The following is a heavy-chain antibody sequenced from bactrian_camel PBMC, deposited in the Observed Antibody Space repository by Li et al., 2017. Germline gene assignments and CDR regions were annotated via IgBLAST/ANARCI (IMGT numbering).Heavy chain of an antibody. Sequence: VQLVESGGGSVQAGGSLRLSCAASGYTYKTYCMGWFRQAPGKEREGVAAIYTGGGSTYYADSVKGRFTISQDNAKNTVYLQMNSLKPEDTAMYYCAAKCTVVAGFMADFGYWGQGTQVTVS. D-gene: IGHD6*01. CDR1: GYTYKTYC. J-gene: IGHJ6*01. V-gene: IGHV3S40*01. CDR3: AAKCTVVAGFMADFGY. CDR2: IYTGGGST.